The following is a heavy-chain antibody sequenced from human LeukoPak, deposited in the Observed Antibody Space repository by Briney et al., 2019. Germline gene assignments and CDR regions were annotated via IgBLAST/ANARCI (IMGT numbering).Heavy chain of an antibody. CDR3: ARWVNTWDGSGSYYNYNWFDP. Sequence: ASVKVSCKTSGYTFRNYGITWVRQIPGQGLEWMGWISPYNGNTNYAQKFQGRVTMTRDTSISTAYMELSRLRSDDTAVYYCARWVNTWDGSGSYYNYNWFDPWGQGTLVTVSS. CDR2: ISPYNGNT. J-gene: IGHJ5*02. V-gene: IGHV1-18*01. D-gene: IGHD3-10*01. CDR1: GYTFRNYG.